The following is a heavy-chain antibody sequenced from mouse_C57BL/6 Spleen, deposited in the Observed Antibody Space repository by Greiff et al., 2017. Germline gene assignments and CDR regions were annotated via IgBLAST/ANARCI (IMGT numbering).Heavy chain of an antibody. J-gene: IGHJ3*01. CDR1: GYSITSGYY. CDR2: ISYDGSN. D-gene: IGHD1-1*01. V-gene: IGHV3-6*01. Sequence: DVKLVESGPGLVKPSQSLSLTCSVTGYSITSGYYWNWIRQFPGNKLEWMGYISYDGSNNYNPSFKNRTSITRDTSKNQFFLKFNSVTTEDTATYYCARDGNYYDSGFWFAYWGQGTLVTVSA. CDR3: ARDGNYYDSGFWFAY.